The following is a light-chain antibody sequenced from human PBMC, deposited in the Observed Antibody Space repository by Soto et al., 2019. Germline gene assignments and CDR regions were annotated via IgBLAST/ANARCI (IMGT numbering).Light chain of an antibody. V-gene: IGKV1-27*01. CDR2: AAS. CDR3: QKSNVAPYT. J-gene: IGKJ2*01. Sequence: DIQMTQSPSSLSASEGDRVTITCRASQDISDHLAWYQQKPGKSPKLLISAASKLQSGVPFRFSGSGSGTDFTLTVSGLQPEDVATYYCQKSNVAPYTFGQGTKLEIK. CDR1: QDISDH.